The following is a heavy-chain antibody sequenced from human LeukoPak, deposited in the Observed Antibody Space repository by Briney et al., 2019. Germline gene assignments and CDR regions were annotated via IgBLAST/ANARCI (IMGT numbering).Heavy chain of an antibody. CDR3: ARSPYYYDSSGYLSFDY. J-gene: IGHJ4*02. CDR1: GYTFTSYY. V-gene: IGHV1-46*01. CDR2: INPSGGST. D-gene: IGHD3-22*01. Sequence: ASVKVSCKASGYTFTSYYMHWVRQAPGQGLEWMGIINPSGGSTSYAQKFEGRATMTRDMSTSTVYMELSSLRSEDTAVYYCARSPYYYDSSGYLSFDYWGQGTLVTVSS.